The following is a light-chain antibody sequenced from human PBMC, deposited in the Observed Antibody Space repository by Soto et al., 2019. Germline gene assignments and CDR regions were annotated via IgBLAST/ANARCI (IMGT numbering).Light chain of an antibody. CDR3: QQYDSQYT. CDR1: QSIGTS. CDR2: KAS. V-gene: IGKV1-5*03. Sequence: DIQMTQSPSILSAFVGDRVTITCRASQSIGTSLAWYQQKPGKAPKLLVYKASTLESGVPSRFSGSGSGTEFSLTISSLQSDDFGTYYCQQYDSQYTFGQGTKLEI. J-gene: IGKJ2*01.